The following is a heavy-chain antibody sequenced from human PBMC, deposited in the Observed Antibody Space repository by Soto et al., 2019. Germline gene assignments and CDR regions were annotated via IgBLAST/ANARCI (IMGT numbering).Heavy chain of an antibody. J-gene: IGHJ4*02. CDR1: GFTFSSYA. D-gene: IGHD3-22*01. CDR2: ISGSGGST. Sequence: GGSLRLSCAASGFTFSSYAMSWVRQAPGKGLEWVSAISGSGGSTYYADSVKGRFTISRDNSKNTLYLQMNRLRAEDTAVYYCAKARYYYDSSGYYPNWGQGTLVTVSS. V-gene: IGHV3-23*01. CDR3: AKARYYYDSSGYYPN.